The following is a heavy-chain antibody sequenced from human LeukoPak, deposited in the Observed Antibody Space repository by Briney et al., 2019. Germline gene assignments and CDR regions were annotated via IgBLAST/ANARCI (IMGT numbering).Heavy chain of an antibody. D-gene: IGHD4-17*01. Sequence: PGGSLRLSCAASEFSFSDFYMSWIRQAPGKGLEWISHINTGGDNMYYADSVQGRFTISRDNANNFLYLQIKSLTVEDTAVYYCARLMTTTKRAFDIWGQGTMVTVSS. V-gene: IGHV3-11*04. CDR2: INTGGDNM. J-gene: IGHJ3*02. CDR1: EFSFSDFY. CDR3: ARLMTTTKRAFDI.